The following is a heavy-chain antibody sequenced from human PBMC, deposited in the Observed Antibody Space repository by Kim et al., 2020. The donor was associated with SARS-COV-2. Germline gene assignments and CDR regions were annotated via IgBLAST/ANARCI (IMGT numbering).Heavy chain of an antibody. CDR3: ARARITMIVVDAFDI. V-gene: IGHV4-31*02. D-gene: IGHD3-22*01. J-gene: IGHJ3*02. Sequence: PSLKRRVTIAVETSKNQFSLKLSSVTAADTAVYYCARARITMIVVDAFDIWGQGTMVTVSS.